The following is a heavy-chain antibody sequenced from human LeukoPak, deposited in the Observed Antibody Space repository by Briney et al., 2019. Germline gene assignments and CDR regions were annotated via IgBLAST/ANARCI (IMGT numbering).Heavy chain of an antibody. CDR3: ARRDYSSSSIGWFDP. D-gene: IGHD6-6*01. Sequence: VSVKVSCKASGYTFTGYYMHWVRQAPGQGLEWMGWINPNSGGTNYAQKFQGRVTMTRDTSISTAYMELSRLRSDDTAVYYCARRDYSSSSIGWFDPWGQGTLVTVSS. V-gene: IGHV1-2*02. CDR2: INPNSGGT. J-gene: IGHJ5*02. CDR1: GYTFTGYY.